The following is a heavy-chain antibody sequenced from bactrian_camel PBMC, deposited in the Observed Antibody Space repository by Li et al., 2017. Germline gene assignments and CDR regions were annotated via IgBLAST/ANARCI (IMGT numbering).Heavy chain of an antibody. Sequence: HVQLVESGGGSAHSGGSLRLVCTVSGLTFDDYAMGWFRQAPGEEREGVSWISWSGQSTIYADSVKGRFTISRDNAKNTVTLLLNSLKIEDTAMYYCANLDGHYWGQGTQVTVS. CDR1: GLTFDDYA. CDR2: ISWSGQST. CDR3: ANLDGHY. V-gene: IGHV3S60*01. J-gene: IGHJ4*01.